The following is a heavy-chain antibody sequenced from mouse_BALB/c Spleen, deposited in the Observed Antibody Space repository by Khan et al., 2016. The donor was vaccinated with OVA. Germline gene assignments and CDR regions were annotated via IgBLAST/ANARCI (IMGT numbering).Heavy chain of an antibody. D-gene: IGHD4-1*01. J-gene: IGHJ3*01. Sequence: EVQGVESGGDLVKPGGSLKLSCAASGFSFSSYSMSWVRQTPDKGLEWVGSISTGGDYPYYPALLKGRFTFSRDHAKNTLYLQMSSLKSEDTAMYYCASHLTGSFAYWGQGTLVTVSA. CDR3: ASHLTGSFAY. V-gene: IGHV5-6*01. CDR2: ISTGGDYP. CDR1: GFSFSSYS.